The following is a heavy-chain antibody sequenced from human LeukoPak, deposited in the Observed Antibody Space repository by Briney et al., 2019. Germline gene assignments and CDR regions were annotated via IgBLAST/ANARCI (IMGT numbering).Heavy chain of an antibody. CDR2: INHSGST. J-gene: IGHJ6*03. V-gene: IGHV4-34*01. D-gene: IGHD5-18*01. Sequence: SETLSLTCAVNGGSFSGYYWSWIRQPPGKGLEWIGEINHSGSTNYNPSLKSRVTISVDTSKNQFSLKLSSVTAADTAVYYCARVDRDTAMVIGDYYMDVWGKGTTVTVSS. CDR1: GGSFSGYY. CDR3: ARVDRDTAMVIGDYYMDV.